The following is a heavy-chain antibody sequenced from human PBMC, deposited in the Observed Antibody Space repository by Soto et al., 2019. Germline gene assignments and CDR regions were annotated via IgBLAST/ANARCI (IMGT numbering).Heavy chain of an antibody. CDR1: GFTFGDYA. V-gene: IGHV3-49*04. D-gene: IGHD6-6*01. J-gene: IGHJ4*02. CDR2: IRSKAYGGTT. CDR3: TRDLVEQLVPLDY. Sequence: SLRLSCTASGFTFGDYAMSWVRQAPGKGLEWVGFIRSKAYGGTTEYAASVKGRFTISRDDSKNIAYLQMNSLKTEDTAVYYCTRDLVEQLVPLDYWGQGTLVTVSS.